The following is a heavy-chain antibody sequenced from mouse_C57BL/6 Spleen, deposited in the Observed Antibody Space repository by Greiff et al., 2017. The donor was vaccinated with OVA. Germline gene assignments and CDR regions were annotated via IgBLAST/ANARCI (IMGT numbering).Heavy chain of an antibody. CDR1: GYTFTSYW. V-gene: IGHV1-64*01. J-gene: IGHJ2*01. Sequence: QVQLKQPGAELVKPGASVKLSCKASGYTFTSYWMHWVKQRPGQGLEWIGMIHPNSGSTNYNEKFKSKATLTVDKSPSTAYMQLSSLTSEDSAVYYCASNYGSSSDFDYWGQGTTLTVSS. D-gene: IGHD1-1*01. CDR3: ASNYGSSSDFDY. CDR2: IHPNSGST.